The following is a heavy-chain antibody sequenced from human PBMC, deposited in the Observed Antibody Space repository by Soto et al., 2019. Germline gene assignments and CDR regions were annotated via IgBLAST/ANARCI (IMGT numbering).Heavy chain of an antibody. D-gene: IGHD3-22*01. CDR3: ARDYYDSSGQFDY. J-gene: IGHJ4*02. V-gene: IGHV1-18*01. CDR2: ISGYNGNT. Sequence: ASVKVSCKVSGYSFTIYGISWMRQAPGQGLAWVGWISGYNGNTNYAQNLQGRVTMTTDISTSTVYMELRSLRSDDTAVYYCARDYYDSSGQFDYWGQGTLVTVSS. CDR1: GYSFTIYG.